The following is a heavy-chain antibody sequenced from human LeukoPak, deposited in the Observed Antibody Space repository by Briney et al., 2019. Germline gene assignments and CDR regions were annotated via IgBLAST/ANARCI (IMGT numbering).Heavy chain of an antibody. CDR2: ISSSSSYI. CDR1: GFTFSSYS. V-gene: IGHV3-21*01. D-gene: IGHD3-9*01. Sequence: GGSLRLSCAASGFTFSSYSMNWVRQAPGKGLEWVSSISSSSSYIYYADSVKGRFTTSRDNAKNSLYLQMNSLRAEDTAVYYCARDQRHFDWENDAFDIRSQGTMVTVSP. J-gene: IGHJ3*02. CDR3: ARDQRHFDWENDAFDI.